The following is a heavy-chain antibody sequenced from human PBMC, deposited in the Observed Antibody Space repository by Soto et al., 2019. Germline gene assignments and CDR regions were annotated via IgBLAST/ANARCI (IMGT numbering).Heavy chain of an antibody. J-gene: IGHJ1*01. D-gene: IGHD2-15*01. CDR2: IKSIRDGGTT. CDR1: GFTISDAW. CDR3: AKGHLIVVVDSRNSVGAYFQH. V-gene: IGHV3-15*07. Sequence: PGGSLRLSCTASGFTISDAWINWVRQAPGMGLEWVGRIKSIRDGGTTDFAAPVKARFAISRDDSKNMVYLQMNSLRAEDTAVYYCAKGHLIVVVDSRNSVGAYFQHWGQGTLVTVSS.